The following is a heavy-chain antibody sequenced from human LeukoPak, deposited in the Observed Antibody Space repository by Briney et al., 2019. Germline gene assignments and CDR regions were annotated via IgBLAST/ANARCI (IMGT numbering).Heavy chain of an antibody. CDR3: VKDSRADYYGSGSYSSPFDY. D-gene: IGHD3-10*01. CDR1: GFTFSSYA. CDR2: ISSNGGST. J-gene: IGHJ4*02. Sequence: GGSLRLTCSASGFTFSSYAMHWVRQAPGKGLEYVSAISSNGGSTYYADSVKGRFTISRDNSKNTLYLQMSSLRAEDTAVYYCVKDSRADYYGSGSYSSPFDYWGQGTLVTVSS. V-gene: IGHV3-64D*06.